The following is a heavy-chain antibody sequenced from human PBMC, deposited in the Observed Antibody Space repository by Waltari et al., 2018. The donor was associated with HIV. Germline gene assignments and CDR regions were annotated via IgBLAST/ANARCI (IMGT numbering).Heavy chain of an antibody. V-gene: IGHV3-21*01. CDR3: ARVVDVSLHLYHYPLMDV. D-gene: IGHD1-26*01. CDR1: GFTFNNYN. Sequence: EMHLVESGGGLVKPGGSLRLSCVASGFTFNNYNMHWVRQAPGKGLEWVSSITTSGHNIYYADSVKGRFTISRDNATNSVYLQMNSLRVEDTAAYFCARVVDVSLHLYHYPLMDVWGKGTTVTVAS. CDR2: ITTSGHNI. J-gene: IGHJ6*03.